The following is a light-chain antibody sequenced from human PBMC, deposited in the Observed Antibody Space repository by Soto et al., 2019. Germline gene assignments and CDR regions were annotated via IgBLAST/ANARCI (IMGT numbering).Light chain of an antibody. CDR1: SSDVGGYNY. CDR3: SSYAGSNTYVV. J-gene: IGLJ2*01. CDR2: EVS. V-gene: IGLV2-8*01. Sequence: QSVLTQPPSASGSPGQSVTISCTGTSSDVGGYNYVSWYQQHPGKAPKLMIYEVSKRPSGVPDRFSGSKSGNTASLTVSGLQAEDEADYYCSSYAGSNTYVVFGGGTKLPVL.